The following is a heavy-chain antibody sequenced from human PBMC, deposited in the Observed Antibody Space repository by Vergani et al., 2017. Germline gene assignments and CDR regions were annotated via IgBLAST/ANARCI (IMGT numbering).Heavy chain of an antibody. J-gene: IGHJ6*02. CDR3: AKDLGAVRFYGMDV. Sequence: EVQLLESGGGLVQPGGSLRLSCAASGFTFSSYAMSWVRQAPGKGLEWVSAISGSGGSTYYADSVKGRFTISRDNSKNTLYLQRNSLRAEDTAVYYWAKDLGAVRFYGMDVWGQGTTVTVSS. D-gene: IGHD3-16*01. CDR2: ISGSGGST. CDR1: GFTFSSYA. V-gene: IGHV3-23*01.